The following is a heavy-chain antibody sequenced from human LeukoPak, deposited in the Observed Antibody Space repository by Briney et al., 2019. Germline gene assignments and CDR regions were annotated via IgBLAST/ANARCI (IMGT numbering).Heavy chain of an antibody. Sequence: SETLSLTCAVYGGSFSGYYWSWIPQPPGKGLEWIGEINHSGSTNYNPSLKSRVTISVDTSKNQFSLKLSSVTAADTAVYYCARGRVVPAAIGIDFDYWGQGTLVTVSS. D-gene: IGHD2-2*02. J-gene: IGHJ4*02. CDR2: INHSGST. V-gene: IGHV4-34*01. CDR3: ARGRVVPAAIGIDFDY. CDR1: GGSFSGYY.